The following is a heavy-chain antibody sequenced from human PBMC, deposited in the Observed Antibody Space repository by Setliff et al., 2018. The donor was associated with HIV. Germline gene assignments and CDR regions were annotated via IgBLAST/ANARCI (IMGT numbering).Heavy chain of an antibody. CDR3: ARSTVGAGASFP. CDR1: GGSISTSRHY. D-gene: IGHD1-26*01. CDR2: IYHSGTT. J-gene: IGHJ5*02. V-gene: IGHV4-39*07. Sequence: SETLSLTCTVSGGSISTSRHYWGWIRQPPGKGLEWIGSIYHSGTTYYNPSLRSRVTISLDTSKNQFSLRLTSLTAADTAIYYCARSTVGAGASFPWGRGILVTV.